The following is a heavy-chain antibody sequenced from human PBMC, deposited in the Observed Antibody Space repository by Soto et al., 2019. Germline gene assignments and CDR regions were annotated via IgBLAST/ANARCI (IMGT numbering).Heavy chain of an antibody. V-gene: IGHV3-74*01. J-gene: IGHJ6*02. Sequence: PGGSLRLSCEVSGLTYSTAWMHWVRQAPGKGLVWVSSINRDGSVTNYADSVKGRFTISRDSAEKTLYLQINSLRADDTGVYYCARADIVVGPYVRIWVQGTTVTVSS. CDR2: INRDGSVT. CDR1: GLTYSTAW. CDR3: ARADIVVGPYVRI. D-gene: IGHD2-2*01.